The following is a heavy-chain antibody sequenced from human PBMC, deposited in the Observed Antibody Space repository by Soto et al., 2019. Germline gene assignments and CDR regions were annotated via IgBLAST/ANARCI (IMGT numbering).Heavy chain of an antibody. CDR1: GGSISSSSYY. CDR2: IYYSGST. V-gene: IGHV4-39*01. Sequence: QLQLQESGPGLVKPSETLSLTCTVSGGSISSSSYYWGWIRQPPGKGLEWIGSIYYSGSTYYNPSLKSRVTISVDTSKNQFSLKLSSVTAADTAVYYCARLVAAIYYYYYYYMDVWGKGTTVTVSS. D-gene: IGHD2-15*01. J-gene: IGHJ6*03. CDR3: ARLVAAIYYYYYYYMDV.